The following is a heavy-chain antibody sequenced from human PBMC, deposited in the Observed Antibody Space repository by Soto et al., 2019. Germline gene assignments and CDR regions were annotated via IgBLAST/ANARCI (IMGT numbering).Heavy chain of an antibody. J-gene: IGHJ5*02. Sequence: QVQLVQSGAEVKKPGASVKVSCKAFGYTFTGYYMHWVRQAPGQGLELMGWINPGTGDTNYAQKFQGRVTMTRDTSINTASMELRRLTSDDTAVYFCARDGVALGFDPWGQGTLVTVSS. CDR3: ARDGVALGFDP. V-gene: IGHV1-2*02. D-gene: IGHD3-3*01. CDR2: INPGTGDT. CDR1: GYTFTGYY.